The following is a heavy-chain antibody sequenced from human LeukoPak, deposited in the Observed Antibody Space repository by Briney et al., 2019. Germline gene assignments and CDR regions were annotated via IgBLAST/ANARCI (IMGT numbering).Heavy chain of an antibody. J-gene: IGHJ4*02. Sequence: GGSLRLSCAASGFTFSSYAMSWVRQAPGKGLEWVSAISGSGGSTYYADSVKGRFTISRDNSKNTLYLQMNSLRVEDTAVYYCAKDTGAGRALDYWGQGTLVTVSS. CDR2: ISGSGGST. CDR3: AKDTGAGRALDY. V-gene: IGHV3-23*01. D-gene: IGHD1-14*01. CDR1: GFTFSSYA.